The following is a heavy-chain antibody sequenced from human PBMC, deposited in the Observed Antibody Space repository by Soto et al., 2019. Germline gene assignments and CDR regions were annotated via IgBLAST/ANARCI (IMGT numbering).Heavy chain of an antibody. J-gene: IGHJ4*02. V-gene: IGHV1-8*01. CDR3: ARRKERSGPHYFDY. CDR1: GYTFTTYD. CDR2: MNPYSGNT. D-gene: IGHD6-25*01. Sequence: ALVKVSCKASGYTFTTYDISWVRQATGRGLEWMGWMNPYSGNTGYAQKFQGRVTVTRNTSISTVYMELSGLRPDDTAVYYCARRKERSGPHYFDYWGQGSQVTVS.